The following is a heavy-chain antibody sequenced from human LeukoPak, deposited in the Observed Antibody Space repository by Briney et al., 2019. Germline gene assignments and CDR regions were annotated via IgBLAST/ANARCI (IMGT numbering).Heavy chain of an antibody. Sequence: SETLSLTCTVSGGSISSGDYYWSWIRQPPGKGLEWIGYIYYSGSTYYNPSLKSRVTISVDTSKNQFSLKLSSVTAADTAVYYCASNNYYDSSAPLDAFDIWGQGTMVTVSS. J-gene: IGHJ3*02. CDR3: ASNNYYDSSAPLDAFDI. CDR2: IYYSGST. D-gene: IGHD3-22*01. V-gene: IGHV4-30-4*01. CDR1: GGSISSGDYY.